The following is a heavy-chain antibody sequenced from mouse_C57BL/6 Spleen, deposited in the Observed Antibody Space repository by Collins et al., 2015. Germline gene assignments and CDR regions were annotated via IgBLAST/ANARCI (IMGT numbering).Heavy chain of an antibody. CDR1: GYTFTSYW. D-gene: IGHD3-2*02. Sequence: QVQLQQPGAELVKPGASVKLSCKASGYTFTSYWMHWVKQRPGQGLEWIGMIRPNSGSTNYNEKFKSKATLTVDKSSSTAYMQLSSLTSEDSAIYYCQTAQASAWFAYWGQGTLVTVSA. V-gene: IGHV1-64*01. CDR3: QTAQASAWFAY. CDR2: IRPNSGST. J-gene: IGHJ3*01.